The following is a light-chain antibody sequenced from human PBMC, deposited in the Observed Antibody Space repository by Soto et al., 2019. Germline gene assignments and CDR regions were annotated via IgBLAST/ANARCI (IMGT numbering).Light chain of an antibody. CDR2: GAS. CDR1: QSVGSSY. CDR3: QQYGSSPT. J-gene: IGKJ1*01. Sequence: EIVLTQSPCTLSLSPVERATLSCRASQSVGSSYLAWYQQTPGQAPRLLIYGASIRATGIPDRFSGSGSGTDFTLSISRLEPEDFAVYYCQQYGSSPTFGQGTKVDIK. V-gene: IGKV3-20*01.